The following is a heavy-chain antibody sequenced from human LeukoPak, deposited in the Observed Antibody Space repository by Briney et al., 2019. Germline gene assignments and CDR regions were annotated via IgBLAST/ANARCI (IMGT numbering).Heavy chain of an antibody. J-gene: IGHJ5*02. CDR1: GYTFNDYY. CDR2: IKPNSGAT. D-gene: IGHD3-22*01. CDR3: ARDGHYYDSSGYHRPPNWFDP. V-gene: IGHV1-2*02. Sequence: GASVKVSCKASGYTFNDYYLYWVRQAPGQGLESMGWIKPNSGATGYAQKFQGRVTMTGDTSIDTAYMDLSRLTSDDTAVYYCARDGHYYDSSGYHRPPNWFDPWGQGTLVTVSS.